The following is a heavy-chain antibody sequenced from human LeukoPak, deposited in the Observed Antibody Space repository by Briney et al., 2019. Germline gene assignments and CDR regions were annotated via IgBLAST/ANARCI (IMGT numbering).Heavy chain of an antibody. J-gene: IGHJ1*01. D-gene: IGHD1-26*01. CDR1: GGTFSSYA. CDR2: IIPIFGTA. CDR3: ARDGGIVGLLQH. V-gene: IGHV1-69*13. Sequence: SVKVSCKASGGTFSSYAISWVRQAPGQGLEWMGGIIPIFGTADYAQKFQGRVTITADESTSTAYMELSSLRSEDTAVYYCARDGGIVGLLQHWGQGTLVTVSS.